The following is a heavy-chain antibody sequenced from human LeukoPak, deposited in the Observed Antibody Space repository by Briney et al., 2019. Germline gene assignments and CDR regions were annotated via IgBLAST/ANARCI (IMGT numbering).Heavy chain of an antibody. CDR3: AKADRIDMYRGAHFTY. Sequence: GGSLRLSCAASGFTFDDYVMHWVRQAPGKGLECVSLISGDGGSTYYVDSVKGRFTISRDNSKNALYLQMNSLRTGDSALYYCAKADRIDMYRGAHFTYWGQGTLVTVSS. CDR2: ISGDGGST. D-gene: IGHD3-10*01. CDR1: GFTFDDYV. J-gene: IGHJ4*02. V-gene: IGHV3-43*02.